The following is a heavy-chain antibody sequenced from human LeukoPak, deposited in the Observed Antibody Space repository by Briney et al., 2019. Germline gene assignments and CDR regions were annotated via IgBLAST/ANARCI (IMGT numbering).Heavy chain of an antibody. D-gene: IGHD6-6*01. V-gene: IGHV3-7*01. J-gene: IGHJ6*02. CDR1: GFNFGTYW. Sequence: GGSLRLSCAVSGFNFGTYWMTWVRQAPGKGLEWVANINESEGEKHYADAVKGRFSISRDNAKNSVYLQMDSLRDEDTGVYFCARVLFRVSRYSGLDVWGQGTTVTVSS. CDR2: INESEGEK. CDR3: ARVLFRVSRYSGLDV.